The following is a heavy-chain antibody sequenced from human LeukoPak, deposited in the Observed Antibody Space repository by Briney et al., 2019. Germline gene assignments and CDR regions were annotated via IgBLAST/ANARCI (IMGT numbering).Heavy chain of an antibody. CDR1: GYSFTSYW. D-gene: IGHD2-15*01. V-gene: IGHV5-51*01. CDR3: ATGRYCSGGSCRRNYFDY. J-gene: IGHJ4*02. Sequence: GESLKISCKGSGYSFTSYWIGWVRQMPGKGLEWMGIIYPGDSDTSYSPSFQGQVTISADKSISTAYLQWSSLKASDTAMYYCATGRYCSGGSCRRNYFDYWGQGTLVTVSS. CDR2: IYPGDSDT.